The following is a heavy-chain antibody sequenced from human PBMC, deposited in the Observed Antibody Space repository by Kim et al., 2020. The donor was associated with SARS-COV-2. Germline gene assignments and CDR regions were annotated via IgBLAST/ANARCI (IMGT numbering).Heavy chain of an antibody. CDR2: LNTGNGDA. D-gene: IGHD6-19*01. CDR3: VRTLAVAANF. J-gene: IGHJ4*02. Sequence: ASVKVSCKASGYTFTTYGIHWVRQAPGQRLECMGWLNTGNGDARYSPRFQDRLTITRDTSASTAYMELSSLTSEDTAVYYCVRTLAVAANFWGQGTLVAVS. CDR1: GYTFTTYG. V-gene: IGHV1-3*04.